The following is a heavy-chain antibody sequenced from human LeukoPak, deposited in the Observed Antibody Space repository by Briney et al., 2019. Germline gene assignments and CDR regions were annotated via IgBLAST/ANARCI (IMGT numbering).Heavy chain of an antibody. J-gene: IGHJ4*02. V-gene: IGHV4-39*01. CDR1: GGSILSSSYY. CDR2: IHYSGST. Sequence: PSETLSLTCTVSGGSILSSSYYWGWIRQSPGRGLEWIGSIHYSGSTYYNPSLKSRVTISVDTSKNQFSLKLSSVTATDTAVYYCARPGITLIRGVSAFEFWGQGTLVTVST. D-gene: IGHD3-10*01. CDR3: ARPGITLIRGVSAFEF.